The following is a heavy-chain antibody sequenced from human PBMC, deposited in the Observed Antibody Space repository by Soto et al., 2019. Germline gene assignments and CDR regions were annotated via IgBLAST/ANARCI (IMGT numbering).Heavy chain of an antibody. Sequence: QVQLVQSGAEMKKPGSSVKVSCQSSGGTFNTYAMNWVRQAPGQGPEWMGDISPMFGAANYAPKFKGRVTITADESTVTSYMQLSSLTSEDTALYFCAREVQVHTPAFVYWGQGTLVTVSS. V-gene: IGHV1-69*19. CDR1: GGTFNTYA. D-gene: IGHD3-10*01. CDR3: AREVQVHTPAFVY. J-gene: IGHJ4*02. CDR2: ISPMFGAA.